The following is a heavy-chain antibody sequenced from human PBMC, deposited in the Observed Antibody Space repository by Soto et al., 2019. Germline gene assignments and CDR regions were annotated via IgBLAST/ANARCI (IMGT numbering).Heavy chain of an antibody. CDR3: ASDAGGYCSSTSCYRGMDV. Sequence: SETLSLTCTVSGGSISSGGYYWSWIRQPPGKGLEWIGYIYYSGSTYYNPSLKSQVTISVDTSKNQFSLKLSSVTAADTAVYYCASDAGGYCSSTSCYRGMDVWGQGTTVTVSS. J-gene: IGHJ6*02. V-gene: IGHV4-30-4*01. CDR1: GGSISSGGYY. CDR2: IYYSGST. D-gene: IGHD2-2*01.